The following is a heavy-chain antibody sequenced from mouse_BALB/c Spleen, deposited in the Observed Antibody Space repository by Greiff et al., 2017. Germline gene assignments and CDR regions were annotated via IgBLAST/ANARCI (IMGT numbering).Heavy chain of an antibody. CDR3: AIHKEYGNLYYAMDY. V-gene: IGHV5-9-3*01. CDR2: ISSGGSYT. Sequence: EVKLVESGGGLVKPGGSLKLSCAASGFTFSSYAMSWVRQTPEKRLEWVATISSGGSYTYYPDSVKGRFTISRDNAKNTLYLQRSSLRSEDTSMYYCAIHKEYGNLYYAMDYWGQGTSVTVSS. J-gene: IGHJ4*01. D-gene: IGHD2-10*02. CDR1: GFTFSSYA.